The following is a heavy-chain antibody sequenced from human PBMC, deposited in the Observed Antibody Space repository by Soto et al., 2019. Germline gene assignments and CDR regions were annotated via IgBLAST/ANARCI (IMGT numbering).Heavy chain of an antibody. CDR3: AKAGDYELENCYFDY. Sequence: GGSLRLSCAASGFTFSSYGMHWVRQAPGKGLEWVAVISYDGSNKYYADSVKGRFTISRDNSKNTLYLQMNSLRAEDTAVYYCAKAGDYELENCYFDYWGQGTLVTVSS. CDR1: GFTFSSYG. CDR2: ISYDGSNK. J-gene: IGHJ4*02. D-gene: IGHD3-22*01. V-gene: IGHV3-30*18.